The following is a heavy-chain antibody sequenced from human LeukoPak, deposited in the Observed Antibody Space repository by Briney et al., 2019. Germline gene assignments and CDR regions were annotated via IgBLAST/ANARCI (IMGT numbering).Heavy chain of an antibody. V-gene: IGHV4-34*01. CDR3: ARKTGYYHHPCDY. Sequence: SETLSLTCGVYGGPFSGYYWTWIRQPPGKGLEWIGEINHSGNANNDPSLKSRVTMSVDTSKNQFSLRLSSVTAADTAIYYCARKTGYYHHPCDYWGQGNLVTVSS. CDR1: GGPFSGYY. CDR2: INHSGNA. D-gene: IGHD3-9*01. J-gene: IGHJ4*02.